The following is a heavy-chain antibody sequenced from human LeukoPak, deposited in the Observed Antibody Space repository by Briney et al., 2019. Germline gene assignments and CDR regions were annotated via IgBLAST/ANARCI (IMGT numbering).Heavy chain of an antibody. V-gene: IGHV4-59*08. CDR3: AMQVGIYGDYNNWFDP. J-gene: IGHJ5*02. CDR1: GFTFRTYR. D-gene: IGHD4-17*01. CDR2: VDYSGST. Sequence: GSLRLSCEASGFTFRTYRMNWVRQPPGKELEWIGNVDYSGSTRYNPSLKSRATMSLDSSKNQFSLRLTSVTAADMAVYYCAMQVGIYGDYNNWFDPWGQGARVTVSS.